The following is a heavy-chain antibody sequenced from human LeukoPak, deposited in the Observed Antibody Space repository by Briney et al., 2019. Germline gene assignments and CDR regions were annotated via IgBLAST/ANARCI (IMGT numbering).Heavy chain of an antibody. CDR2: ISGSGGST. CDR3: AKERSCINDVRHGDFDY. J-gene: IGHJ4*02. Sequence: GGSLRLSCAASGFIFSIYAMSWVRQAPGKGLEWVSTISGSGGSTYYADSVKGRFTISRDNSKNTVYLQMNSLRAEDTAVCYCAKERSCINDVRHGDFDYWGQGTLVTVSS. V-gene: IGHV3-23*01. CDR1: GFIFSIYA. D-gene: IGHD2-8*01.